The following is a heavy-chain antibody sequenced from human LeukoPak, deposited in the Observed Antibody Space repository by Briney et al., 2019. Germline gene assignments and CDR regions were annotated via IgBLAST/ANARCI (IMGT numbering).Heavy chain of an antibody. CDR1: GFTFSSYW. V-gene: IGHV3-7*01. D-gene: IGHD6-19*01. CDR3: ARDLVSSGPYYYYFYGMDV. J-gene: IGHJ6*02. Sequence: GGSLRLSCVVSGFTFSSYWMSWVRQAPGKGLEWVANIKQDGSEKYYVDSVKGRFTISRDNAKNSLYLQMNSLSAEDTAVYYCARDLVSSGPYYYYFYGMDVWGQGTTVTVSS. CDR2: IKQDGSEK.